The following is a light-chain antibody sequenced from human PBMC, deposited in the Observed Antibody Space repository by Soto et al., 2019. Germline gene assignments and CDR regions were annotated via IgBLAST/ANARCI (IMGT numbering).Light chain of an antibody. Sequence: QPVLTQPPSVSGAPGQRVTISCTGSSSNIGAGYDVHWYQQLPGTAPKLLIYGNTNRPSGVPDRFSASKSGTSASLAITGLQAEDEADYYCQSYDSSLRGVFGGGTKLTVL. CDR3: QSYDSSLRGV. CDR1: SSNIGAGYD. V-gene: IGLV1-40*01. CDR2: GNT. J-gene: IGLJ3*02.